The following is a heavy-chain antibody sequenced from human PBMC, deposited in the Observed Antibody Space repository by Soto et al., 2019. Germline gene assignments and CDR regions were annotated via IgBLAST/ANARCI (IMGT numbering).Heavy chain of an antibody. CDR1: GGSISSSNSY. J-gene: IGHJ4*02. CDR2: IYYSGST. CDR3: ARRGVMGATTFDY. Sequence: QLQLQESGPGLVKPSETLSLTCTVSGGSISSSNSYWGWIRQPPGKGLEWIGSIYYSGSTYYNPSLESRNSITVDTSKPQSPLNLSAVTAADPAEYCCARRGVMGATTFDYWGQGTLVTVSS. V-gene: IGHV4-39*01. D-gene: IGHD1-26*01.